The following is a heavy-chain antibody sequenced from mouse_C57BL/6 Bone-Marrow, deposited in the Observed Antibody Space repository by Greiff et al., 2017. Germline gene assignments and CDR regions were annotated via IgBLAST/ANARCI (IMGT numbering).Heavy chain of an antibody. V-gene: IGHV3-6*01. J-gene: IGHJ2*01. Sequence: EVKLQESGPGLVKPSQSLSLTCSVTGYSITSGYYWNWIRQFPGNKLEWMGYISYDGSNNYNPSLKNRISITRDTSKNQFFLKLNSVTTEDTATYYCARKRYNWEDYWGQGTTLTVSS. CDR1: GYSITSGYY. D-gene: IGHD4-1*01. CDR3: ARKRYNWEDY. CDR2: ISYDGSN.